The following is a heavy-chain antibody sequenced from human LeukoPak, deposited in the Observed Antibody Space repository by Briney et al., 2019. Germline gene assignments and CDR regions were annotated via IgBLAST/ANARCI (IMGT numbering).Heavy chain of an antibody. V-gene: IGHV1-69*05. Sequence: ASVKVSCKASGGTFSSYAISWVRQAPGQGLEWMGGIIPIFGTANYAQKFQGRVTITTDESTSTAHMELSSLRSEDTAVYYCARDNNAGANWFDPWGQGTLVTVSS. J-gene: IGHJ5*02. CDR2: IIPIFGTA. CDR1: GGTFSSYA. D-gene: IGHD1/OR15-1a*01. CDR3: ARDNNAGANWFDP.